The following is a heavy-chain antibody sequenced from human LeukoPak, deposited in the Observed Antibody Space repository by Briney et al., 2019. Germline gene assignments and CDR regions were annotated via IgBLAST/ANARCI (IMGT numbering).Heavy chain of an antibody. V-gene: IGHV3-30*02. D-gene: IGHD3-10*01. J-gene: IGHJ4*02. CDR3: AKGGTRGIRFGKIPHYFDY. CDR2: IRYDGNNK. Sequence: GGSLRLSCAASGFTFSHYGMHWVRQAPGKGLEWVAFIRYDGNNKYYADSVKGRFTISRDSPKNTLYPQMNSLRVEDTAVYYCAKGGTRGIRFGKIPHYFDYWGQGTLVTVSS. CDR1: GFTFSHYG.